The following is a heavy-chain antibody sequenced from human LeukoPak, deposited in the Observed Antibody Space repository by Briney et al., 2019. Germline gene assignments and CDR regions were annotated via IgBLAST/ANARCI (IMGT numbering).Heavy chain of an antibody. V-gene: IGHV1-58*01. CDR3: AADATTTVTTPLDY. Sequence: SVKVSCKASGFTFTSSAVQWVRQARGQRLEWIGWIVVGSGNTNYAQKFQERATITRDMSTSTAYMELSSLRSEDTAVYYCAADATTTVTTPLDYWGQGTLVTVSS. CDR2: IVVGSGNT. J-gene: IGHJ4*02. D-gene: IGHD4-17*01. CDR1: GFTFTSSA.